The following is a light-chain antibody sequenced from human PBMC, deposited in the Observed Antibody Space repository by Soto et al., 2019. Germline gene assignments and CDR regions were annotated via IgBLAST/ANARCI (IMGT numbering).Light chain of an antibody. CDR3: QHSGDFRWT. CDR2: GAS. J-gene: IGKJ1*01. V-gene: IGKV3-20*01. CDR1: QSVSSG. Sequence: ETVLTQSPGPLSLSPGERATLPCRASQSVSSGLSWYQQKPGQAPRRLIYGASSRATGIPDRFSGRGFGTDFTLTISRLEPEDFAVYYRQHSGDFRWTFGQGTKVDI.